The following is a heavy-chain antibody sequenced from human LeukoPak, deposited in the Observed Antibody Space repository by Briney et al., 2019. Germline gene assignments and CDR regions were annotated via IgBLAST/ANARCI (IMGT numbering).Heavy chain of an antibody. J-gene: IGHJ4*02. CDR2: ISSSSSYI. CDR1: GFTFSSYS. CDR3: ARGHHSGYDWVHDY. D-gene: IGHD5-12*01. V-gene: IGHV3-21*04. Sequence: PGGSLRLSCAASGFTFSSYSMNWVRQAPGKGLEWVSSISSSSSYIYYADSVKGRFTISRDNAKNSLYLQMNSLRAEDTAVYYCARGHHSGYDWVHDYWGQGTLVTVSS.